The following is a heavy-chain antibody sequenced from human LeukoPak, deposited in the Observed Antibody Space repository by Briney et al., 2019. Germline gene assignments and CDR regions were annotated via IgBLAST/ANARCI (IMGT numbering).Heavy chain of an antibody. Sequence: EASVKVSCKASGGTFSSYAISWVRQAPGRGLEWMGRINPGDGSTVYAQKFLGRVTMARDTSTTTVYMELSSLGSDDTAIYFCARTPYTSGLLFYFDNWGQGTLVTVSS. J-gene: IGHJ4*02. CDR2: INPGDGST. CDR1: GGTFSSYA. V-gene: IGHV1-46*01. D-gene: IGHD5-18*01. CDR3: ARTPYTSGLLFYFDN.